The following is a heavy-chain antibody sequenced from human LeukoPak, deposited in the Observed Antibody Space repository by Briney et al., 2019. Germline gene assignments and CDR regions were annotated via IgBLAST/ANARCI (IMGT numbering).Heavy chain of an antibody. V-gene: IGHV3-30*02. Sequence: GTSLRLSCAASGFTFSTYGMHWVRQAPDKGLEWVAIIKYDGSNIYYADSMKGRFTISRDNSKSTLYLQMNSLRAEDTALYYCAKDILGDAGAFDIWGQGTMVTVSS. CDR2: IKYDGSNI. D-gene: IGHD3-16*01. CDR1: GFTFSTYG. J-gene: IGHJ3*02. CDR3: AKDILGDAGAFDI.